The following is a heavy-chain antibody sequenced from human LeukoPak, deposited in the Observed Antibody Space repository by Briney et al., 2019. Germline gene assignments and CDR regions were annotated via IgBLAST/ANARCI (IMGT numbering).Heavy chain of an antibody. V-gene: IGHV4-59*01. D-gene: IGHD5-18*01. Sequence: SETLSLTCTVSGGSISSYYWSWLRQPPGKGLEWIGYIYYSGSTNYNPSPKSRVTISVDTSKNQFSLKLSSVTAADTAVYYCARTTEGGYTYGYFYYYYMDVWGKGTTVTISS. CDR3: ARTTEGGYTYGYFYYYYMDV. CDR2: IYYSGST. CDR1: GGSISSYY. J-gene: IGHJ6*03.